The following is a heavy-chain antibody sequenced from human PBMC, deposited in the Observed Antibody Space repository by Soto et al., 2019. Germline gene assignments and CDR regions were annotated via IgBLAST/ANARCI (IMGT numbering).Heavy chain of an antibody. CDR3: ARATLRDVGYSFPRTFDY. V-gene: IGHV4-39*01. J-gene: IGHJ4*02. Sequence: QLQLQESGPGLVRPSETLSLTCSVSGASITTNTYAWAWVRQSPGRGVEWIGRIHYRGQTPNNQSLESRDTISVDTSQSTCFIRVSAVTAADTPVYYCARATLRDVGYSFPRTFDYWGPEPRVTVSS. CDR1: GASITTNTYA. D-gene: IGHD2-15*01. CDR2: IHYRGQT.